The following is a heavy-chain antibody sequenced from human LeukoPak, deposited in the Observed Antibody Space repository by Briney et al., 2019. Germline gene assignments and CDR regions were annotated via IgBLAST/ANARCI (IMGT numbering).Heavy chain of an antibody. CDR3: ARGRDGYNFLNRGEYYYFDY. CDR1: GVSISSGSYY. V-gene: IGHV4-61*02. J-gene: IGHJ4*02. D-gene: IGHD5-24*01. Sequence: SETLSLICTVSGVSISSGSYYWSWIRQPAGKGLEWIGRFYTSGSTTYNPSLKSRVTISVDTSKNQFSLKLSSVSAADTAVYYCARGRDGYNFLNRGEYYYFDYWGQGTLVTVSS. CDR2: FYTSGST.